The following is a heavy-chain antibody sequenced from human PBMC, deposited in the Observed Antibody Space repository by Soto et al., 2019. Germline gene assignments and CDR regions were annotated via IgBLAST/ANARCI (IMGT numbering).Heavy chain of an antibody. V-gene: IGHV3-48*03. CDR1: GFTFSSYD. Sequence: GGSLRLCCAASGFTFSSYDMNWVRQAPGKGLEWVSYITSSGSLIYYADSVRGRFTVSRDNAKNSLYLQMNSLRAEDTGVYYCARTMYSNRGWFDPWGQGTLVTVSS. J-gene: IGHJ5*02. CDR2: ITSSGSLI. D-gene: IGHD6-13*01. CDR3: ARTMYSNRGWFDP.